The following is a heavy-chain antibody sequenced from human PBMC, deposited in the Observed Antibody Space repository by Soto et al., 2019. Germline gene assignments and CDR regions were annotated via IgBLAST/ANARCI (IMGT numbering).Heavy chain of an antibody. D-gene: IGHD2-2*01. Sequence: GASVKVSCKAFGYTFIDYFVHWVQQAPGKGLEWMGLVDPEDGETIYAQKLQGRVTMTTDTSTSTVYMELRSLRSDDTAVYYCARDVYCSSTSCYLARAAWWFDPWGQGTLVTVSS. V-gene: IGHV1-69-2*01. CDR3: ARDVYCSSTSCYLARAAWWFDP. CDR2: VDPEDGET. J-gene: IGHJ5*02. CDR1: GYTFIDYF.